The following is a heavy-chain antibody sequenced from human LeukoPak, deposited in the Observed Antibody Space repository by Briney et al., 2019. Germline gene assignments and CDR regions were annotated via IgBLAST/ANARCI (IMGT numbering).Heavy chain of an antibody. Sequence: SETLSLTCAVSGGSISSSNWWSWVRQPPGKGLEWIGEIYHSGSTNYNPSLKSRVTISVDTSKNQFSLKLSSVTAADTAVYYCARDKGYGSGDYWGQGTLVTVSS. V-gene: IGHV4-4*02. D-gene: IGHD3-10*01. J-gene: IGHJ4*02. CDR3: ARDKGYGSGDY. CDR2: IYHSGST. CDR1: GGSISSSNW.